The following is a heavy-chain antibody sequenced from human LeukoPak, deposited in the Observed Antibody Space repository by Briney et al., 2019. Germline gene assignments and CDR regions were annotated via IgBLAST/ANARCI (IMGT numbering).Heavy chain of an antibody. CDR2: ISYDGSNK. CDR1: GFTFSSFG. V-gene: IGHV3-30*18. D-gene: IGHD5-18*01. CDR3: AKELRGYSSLIDY. J-gene: IGHJ4*02. Sequence: GGSLRLSCAASGFTFSSFGMHWVRQAPGKGLEWVAVISYDGSNKYYADSVKGRFTISRDNSKNTLYLQMNSLRAEDTAVYYCAKELRGYSSLIDYWGQGTLVTVSS.